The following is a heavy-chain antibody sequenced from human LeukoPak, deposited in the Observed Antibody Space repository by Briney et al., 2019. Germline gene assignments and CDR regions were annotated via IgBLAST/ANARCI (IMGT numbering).Heavy chain of an antibody. Sequence: SETLSLPCAVYGGSFSGYYWGWIRQPPGKGLEWIGEINHSGSTNYNPSLKSRVTISVDTSKNQFSLKLSSVTAADTAVYYCARGAEWELPYYFDYWGQGTLVTVSS. CDR3: ARGAEWELPYYFDY. CDR2: INHSGST. D-gene: IGHD1-26*01. CDR1: GGSFSGYY. V-gene: IGHV4-34*01. J-gene: IGHJ4*02.